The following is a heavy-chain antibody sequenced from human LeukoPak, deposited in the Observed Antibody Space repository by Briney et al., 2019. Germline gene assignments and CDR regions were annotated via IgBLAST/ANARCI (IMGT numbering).Heavy chain of an antibody. J-gene: IGHJ4*02. CDR2: ISYDGSNK. CDR1: GFTFSSYA. D-gene: IGHD5-24*01. V-gene: IGHV3-30*04. CDR3: ARDLSSLQFDY. Sequence: GGSLRLSCAASGFTFSSYAMHWVRQAPGKGLEWVAVISYDGSNKYYADSVKGRFTISRDNSKNTLYLQMNSLRAKDTAVYYCARDLSSLQFDYWGQGTLVTVSS.